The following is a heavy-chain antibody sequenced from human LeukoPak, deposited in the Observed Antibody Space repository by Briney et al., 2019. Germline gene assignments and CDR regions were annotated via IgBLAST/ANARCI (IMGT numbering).Heavy chain of an antibody. CDR1: GFTFSSFA. J-gene: IGHJ6*03. D-gene: IGHD1-1*01. V-gene: IGHV3-30*17. Sequence: PGGSLRLSCAASGFTFSSFAMHWVRQAPGKGLEWVAVISYDGSHKYYADSVKGRFTISRDNSKNTLYLQMNSLRPEDTAVYYCARDPTGHYYYYYYMDVWGKGTTVTVSS. CDR3: ARDPTGHYYYYYYMDV. CDR2: ISYDGSHK.